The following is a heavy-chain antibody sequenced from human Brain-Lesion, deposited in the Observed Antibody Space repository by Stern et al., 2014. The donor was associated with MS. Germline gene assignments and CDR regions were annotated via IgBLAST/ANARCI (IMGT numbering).Heavy chain of an antibody. CDR3: AGEEDIRYCSGGSCTGNWFDP. CDR2: IYYSGNT. J-gene: IGHJ5*02. CDR1: GGSVSSTSYA. V-gene: IGHV4-39*01. Sequence: VQLEESGPGLVKPSETLSLTCTVAGGSVSSTSYAWAWIRQPPGKGLEWIGTIYYSGNTYYSPSLKSRLTISLDTSKNQVSLQRGSLTAADTAVYYCAGEEDIRYCSGGSCTGNWFDPWGQGTLVTVSS. D-gene: IGHD2-15*01.